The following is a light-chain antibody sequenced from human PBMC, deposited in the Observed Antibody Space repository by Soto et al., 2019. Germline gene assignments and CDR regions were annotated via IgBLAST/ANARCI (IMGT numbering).Light chain of an antibody. CDR1: SSDVGGYNY. V-gene: IGLV2-14*01. CDR2: DVS. CDR3: SSYTRSSTLYV. Sequence: QSALTQPASVSGSPGQSITISCTGTSSDVGGYNYVSWYQQHPGKAPKLMIYDVSNRHSGVSNRFSGSKTGNTASRTISGLQAEAEADYYCSSYTRSSTLYVFGTGTKLTVL. J-gene: IGLJ1*01.